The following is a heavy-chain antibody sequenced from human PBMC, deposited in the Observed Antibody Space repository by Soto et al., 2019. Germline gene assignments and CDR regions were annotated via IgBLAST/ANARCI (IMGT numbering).Heavy chain of an antibody. CDR1: GGSIRSNYYY. Sequence: SETLSLTCTVSGGSIRSNYYYWGWLRQPPGKELEWIGSVFYTGSTYYNPSLQSRLTMSVDTSKNQFSLKLNSATAANTAVYYCSTGPDGNFDSWDQGTRVAVSS. V-gene: IGHV4-39*01. J-gene: IGHJ4*02. CDR3: STGPDGNFDS. D-gene: IGHD1-1*01. CDR2: VFYTGST.